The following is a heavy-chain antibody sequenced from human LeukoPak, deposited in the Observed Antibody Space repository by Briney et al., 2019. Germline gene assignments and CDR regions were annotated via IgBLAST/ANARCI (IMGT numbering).Heavy chain of an antibody. J-gene: IGHJ4*02. D-gene: IGHD1-26*01. CDR2: IYHSGST. V-gene: IGHV4-39*07. CDR3: ATRRGSYSADY. Sequence: SETLSLTCTVSGGSISSFYWSWFYWSWIRQPPGKGLEWIGSIYHSGSTYYNPSLKSRVTISVDTSKNQFSLKLSSVTAADTAVYYCATRRGSYSADYWGQGTLVTVSS. CDR1: GGSISSFYWSWFY.